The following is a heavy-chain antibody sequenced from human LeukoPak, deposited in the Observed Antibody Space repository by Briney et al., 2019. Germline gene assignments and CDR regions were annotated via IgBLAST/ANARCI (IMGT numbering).Heavy chain of an antibody. CDR2: IYTGGST. CDR1: GFTVSSNY. D-gene: IGHD1-26*01. CDR3: ARFSSGSFDY. V-gene: IGHV3-53*01. J-gene: IGHJ4*02. Sequence: GGPLRLSCAASGFTVSSNYISWVRHAPGKGLEWVSVIYTGGSTYYADSVKGRFTISRENSKNTLYLQMSSLRAEDTAVYYCARFSSGSFDYWGQGTLVTVSS.